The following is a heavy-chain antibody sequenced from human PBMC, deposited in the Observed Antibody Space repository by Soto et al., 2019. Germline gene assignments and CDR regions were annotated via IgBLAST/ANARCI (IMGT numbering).Heavy chain of an antibody. J-gene: IGHJ4*02. Sequence: QLQLQESGPGLVRPSGPLSLTCAVSGGFTSTNNWWSWVRQPPGKGLVWIGDAYHSGSTEYNPSLKSRVSISVDKSKNQISLKLTSATAADTAVYYCARSPPSSYYGGSGTFDYWGQGTLVTVSS. V-gene: IGHV4-4*02. CDR1: GGFTSTNNW. CDR2: AYHSGST. D-gene: IGHD3-10*01. CDR3: ARSPPSSYYGGSGTFDY.